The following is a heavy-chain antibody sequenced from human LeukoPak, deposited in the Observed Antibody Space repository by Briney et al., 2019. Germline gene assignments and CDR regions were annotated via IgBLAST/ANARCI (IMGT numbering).Heavy chain of an antibody. V-gene: IGHV4-34*01. Sequence: PSETLSLTCAVYGGSFSGYYWSWIRQPPGKGLEWIGEINHSGSTNYNPSLKSRVTISVDKSKNQFSLNLSSVTAADTAVYYCARARRDSGYYKLGYWGQGILVTVSS. CDR1: GGSFSGYY. D-gene: IGHD3-3*01. J-gene: IGHJ4*02. CDR3: ARARRDSGYYKLGY. CDR2: INHSGST.